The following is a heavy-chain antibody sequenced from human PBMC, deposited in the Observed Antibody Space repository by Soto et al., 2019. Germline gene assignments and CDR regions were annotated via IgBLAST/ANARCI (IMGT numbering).Heavy chain of an antibody. CDR2: IYPGDSDT. D-gene: IGHD5-12*01. J-gene: IGHJ3*02. CDR3: ARAGGLAYDAFDI. V-gene: IGHV5-51*01. CDR1: GYSFTSYW. Sequence: PGESLKISCKGSGYSFTSYWIGWVRQVPGKGLEWMGIIYPGDSDTRYSPSFQGQVTISADESISTAYLQWSSLKASDTAMYYYARAGGLAYDAFDIWGQGTMVTVSS.